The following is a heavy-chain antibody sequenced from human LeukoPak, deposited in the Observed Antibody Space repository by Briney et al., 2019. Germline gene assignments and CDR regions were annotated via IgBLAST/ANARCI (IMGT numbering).Heavy chain of an antibody. CDR2: INSDGSST. CDR3: ARGGLSAYCGGDCYTFDY. J-gene: IGHJ4*02. Sequence: PGGSLRLSCAASGFTFSSYWMHWVRQAPGKGLVWVPRINSDGSSTSYADSVKGRFTVSRDNAKNTLYLQMNSLRAEDTAVYYCARGGLSAYCGGDCYTFDYWGQGTLVTVSS. V-gene: IGHV3-74*01. CDR1: GFTFSSYW. D-gene: IGHD2-21*02.